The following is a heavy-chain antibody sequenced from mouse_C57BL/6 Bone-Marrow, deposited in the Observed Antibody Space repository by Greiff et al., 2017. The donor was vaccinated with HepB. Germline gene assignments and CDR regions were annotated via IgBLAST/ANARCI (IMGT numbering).Heavy chain of an antibody. CDR1: GYSFTSYY. Sequence: VQLVESGPELVKPGASVKISCKASGYSFTSYYIHWVKQRPGQGLEWIGWIYPGSGNTKYNEKFKGKATLTADTSSSTAYMQLSSLTSEDSAVYYCATPGGDAMDYWGQGTSVTVSS. V-gene: IGHV1-66*01. J-gene: IGHJ4*01. CDR2: IYPGSGNT. CDR3: ATPGGDAMDY.